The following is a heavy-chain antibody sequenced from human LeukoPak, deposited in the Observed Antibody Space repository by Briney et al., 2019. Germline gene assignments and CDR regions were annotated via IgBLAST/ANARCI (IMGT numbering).Heavy chain of an antibody. D-gene: IGHD4-17*01. Sequence: GGSLRLSCAASGFTVSTNYMSWVRQAPGKGLEWFSIISSGGNTYYADSVKGRFTISRDNSKNTLFLQMNTLRAEDTAVYYCARGPPPTRALDIWGQGTMVTVFS. CDR1: GFTVSTNY. CDR2: ISSGGNT. J-gene: IGHJ3*02. CDR3: ARGPPPTRALDI. V-gene: IGHV3-53*01.